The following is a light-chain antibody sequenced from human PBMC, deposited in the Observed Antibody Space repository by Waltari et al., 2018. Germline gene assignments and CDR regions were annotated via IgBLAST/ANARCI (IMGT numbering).Light chain of an antibody. V-gene: IGLV3-1*01. Sequence: SFELTQPSSVSVSPGQTASITCSGDHLGDRSVSWYHQKAAQSPMLVIYQDTKRPSGIPQRFFGSNSGNTATLTISGTQAMDEAVYYCQAWDSSTVLFGGGTKLTVL. CDR2: QDT. CDR1: HLGDRS. CDR3: QAWDSSTVL. J-gene: IGLJ3*02.